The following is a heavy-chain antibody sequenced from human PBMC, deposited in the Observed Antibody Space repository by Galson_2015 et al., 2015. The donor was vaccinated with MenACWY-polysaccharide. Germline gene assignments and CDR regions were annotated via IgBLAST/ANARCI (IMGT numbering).Heavy chain of an antibody. V-gene: IGHV3-23*01. Sequence: SLRLSCAASGFSFSSFHMSWVRQAPGKGLEWVSSVSTGGDSTKYSDSVEGRFTISRDNSKNTLFLQMNNLRAGDTAIYFCAKNAGGWYFDLWGRGTLVTVSS. CDR3: AKNAGGWYFDL. J-gene: IGHJ2*01. D-gene: IGHD2-8*02. CDR2: VSTGGDST. CDR1: GFSFSSFH.